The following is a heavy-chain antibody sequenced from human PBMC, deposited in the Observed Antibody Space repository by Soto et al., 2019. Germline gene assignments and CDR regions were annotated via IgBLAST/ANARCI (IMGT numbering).Heavy chain of an antibody. Sequence: DVQLVESGGGVVQPGGSLRLSCAASGLSFNIYWMHWVRQVPGKALVWLARINSDGSHTIYVDSVKGRFTISRDNAKNTVFLQMDTLRDEDTGVYYCAGGMAGLDVWGQGTTVTVSS. CDR1: GLSFNIYW. V-gene: IGHV3-74*01. CDR3: AGGMAGLDV. CDR2: INSDGSHT. J-gene: IGHJ6*02.